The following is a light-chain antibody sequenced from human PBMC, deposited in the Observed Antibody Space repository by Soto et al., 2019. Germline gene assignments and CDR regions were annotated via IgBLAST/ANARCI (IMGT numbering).Light chain of an antibody. CDR1: QGIRND. V-gene: IGKV1-6*01. CDR3: LQKYFYPFT. Sequence: AIQMTQSPSSQSASVGDRVTITCRASQGIRNDLDWFQQKPGKAPKLLIYAASNLQSGVPARFSGSGSGTDFTLTISSLQPEDFATYYCLQKYFYPFTFGPGTKVDIK. CDR2: AAS. J-gene: IGKJ3*01.